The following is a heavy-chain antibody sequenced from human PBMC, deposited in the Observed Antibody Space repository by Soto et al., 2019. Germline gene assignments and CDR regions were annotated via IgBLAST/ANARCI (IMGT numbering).Heavy chain of an antibody. Sequence: SETLSLTCSVSGGTIGDYSWNWSRQPPGKGLEWMGYIFYRGERKYNPSHSFWSRVTISTSKNQVFLALTSVTAADTAVYFWWSGSNSNFERPTVWGQGTLLTVCS. CDR1: GGTIGDYS. J-gene: IGHJ4*02. V-gene: IGHV4-59*08. CDR3: WSGSNSNFERPTV. CDR2: IFYRGER. D-gene: IGHD3-16*01.